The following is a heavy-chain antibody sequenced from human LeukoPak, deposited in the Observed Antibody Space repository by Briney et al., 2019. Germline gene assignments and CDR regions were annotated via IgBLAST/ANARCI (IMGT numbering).Heavy chain of an antibody. CDR2: INDSGRA. CDR3: ARRWNYGRNYYIDV. J-gene: IGHJ6*03. D-gene: IGHD1-7*01. Sequence: SETLSLTCAVYGGSFSNYYWSWIRQPLGKGLEWLGEINDSGRANYNPSLMSRVTVSVDMPKNQFSLRLTSVTATDTAVYYCARRWNYGRNYYIDVWGKGATVSVSS. V-gene: IGHV4-34*01. CDR1: GGSFSNYY.